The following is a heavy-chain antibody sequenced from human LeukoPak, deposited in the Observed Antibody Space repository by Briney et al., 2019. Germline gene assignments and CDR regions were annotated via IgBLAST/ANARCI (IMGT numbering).Heavy chain of an antibody. V-gene: IGHV3-21*01. CDR3: ARDPYSGSYGDYYYYYMDV. CDR1: GFTFRSYG. J-gene: IGHJ6*03. CDR2: ITSSSRYI. Sequence: GGSLRLSCVASGFTFRSYGIHWVRQAPGKGLEWVSSITSSSRYIYYADSVRGRFTISRDNAKSSLYLQMNSLRAEDTAVYYCARDPYSGSYGDYYYYYMDVWGKGTTVTISS. D-gene: IGHD1-26*01.